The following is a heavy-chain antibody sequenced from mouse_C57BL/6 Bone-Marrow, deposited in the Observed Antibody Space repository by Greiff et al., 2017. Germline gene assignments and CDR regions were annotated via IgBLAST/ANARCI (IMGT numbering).Heavy chain of an antibody. V-gene: IGHV5-9*01. J-gene: IGHJ1*03. CDR2: ISGGGGNT. Sequence: EVQLVESGGGLVKPGGSLKLSCAASGFTFSSYTMSWVRQTPEKRLQWVAAISGGGGNTYYPDSVKGRFTISRDNDKNILYLQMNSLRSEDTALYYCSRQVTTVLATKYFDVWGTGTTVTVSS. CDR3: SRQVTTVLATKYFDV. CDR1: GFTFSSYT. D-gene: IGHD1-1*01.